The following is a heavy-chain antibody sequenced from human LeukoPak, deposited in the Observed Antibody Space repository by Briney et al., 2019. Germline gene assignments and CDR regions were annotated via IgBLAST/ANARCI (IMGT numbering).Heavy chain of an antibody. CDR2: IYYSGST. D-gene: IGHD2-2*01. Sequence: SETLSLTCTVSGGSISSSSYYWGWIRQPPGKGLEWFGSIYYSGSTYYNPSLKSRVTISVDTSKNQFSLKLSSVTAADTAVYYCVRVPAAPMYYYYGMDVWGQGTTVTVSS. CDR3: VRVPAAPMYYYYGMDV. J-gene: IGHJ6*02. V-gene: IGHV4-39*01. CDR1: GGSISSSSYY.